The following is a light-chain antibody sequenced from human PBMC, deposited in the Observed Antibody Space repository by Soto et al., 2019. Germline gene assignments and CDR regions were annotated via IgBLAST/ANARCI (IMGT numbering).Light chain of an antibody. V-gene: IGLV2-23*01. CDR3: SSYAGSSTYV. Sequence: QSALTEPSSLSGSPGQSITISCTGTISDVGNYNLVSWYQQHPGKAPKLMIYDGSKRPSGVSNRFSGSKSGNTASLTISGLQAEDEADYYCSSYAGSSTYVYRTGTKVNVL. CDR1: ISDVGNYNL. CDR2: DGS. J-gene: IGLJ1*01.